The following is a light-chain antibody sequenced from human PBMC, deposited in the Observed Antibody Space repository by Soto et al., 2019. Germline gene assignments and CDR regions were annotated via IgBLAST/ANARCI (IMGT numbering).Light chain of an antibody. CDR3: TAWDDSLSGYV. Sequence: QSVLTQPPSASGTPGQRVTISCSGSSSNIGNNNVYWYQQLPGTAPKLLIYRNNQRPSGVPDRFSGSKSGTSASLAISGLRSEDEADYYCTAWDDSLSGYVFGTGTKLT. CDR2: RNN. J-gene: IGLJ1*01. V-gene: IGLV1-47*01. CDR1: SSNIGNNN.